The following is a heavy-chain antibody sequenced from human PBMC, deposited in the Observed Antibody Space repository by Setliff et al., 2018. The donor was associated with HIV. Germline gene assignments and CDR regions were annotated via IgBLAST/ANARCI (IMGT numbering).Heavy chain of an antibody. Sequence: PGGSLRLSCAASGFSFDDYGMSWVRQAQGKGLEWVSGINWNGDSTAYADSVKGRFTISRDNAKNSLYLQMNGLRAEDTALYYCARGKQGPNYYDSSGFSFDFWGQGTLVTVSS. CDR3: ARGKQGPNYYDSSGFSFDF. V-gene: IGHV3-20*04. D-gene: IGHD3-22*01. J-gene: IGHJ4*02. CDR2: INWNGDST. CDR1: GFSFDDYG.